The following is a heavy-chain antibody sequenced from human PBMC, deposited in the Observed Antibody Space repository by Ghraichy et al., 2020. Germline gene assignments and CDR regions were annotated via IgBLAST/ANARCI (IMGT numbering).Heavy chain of an antibody. CDR2: IYHSGSA. J-gene: IGHJ4*02. Sequence: SETLSLTCTVSSYSISSGYYWGWIRQPPGKGLEWIGSIYHSGSANYNPSLKSRVTISVDTSKNQFSLKLSSVTAADTAVYYCARGVGYCSGGSCHQYFDYWGQGTLVTVSS. CDR1: SYSISSGYY. CDR3: ARGVGYCSGGSCHQYFDY. D-gene: IGHD2-15*01. V-gene: IGHV4-38-2*02.